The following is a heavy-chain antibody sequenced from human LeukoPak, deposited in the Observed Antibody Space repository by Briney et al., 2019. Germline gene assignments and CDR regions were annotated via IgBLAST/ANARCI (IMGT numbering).Heavy chain of an antibody. Sequence: PSQTLSLTCTVSGGSISSGSYYWNWIRQPAGNRLEWLGNIFTRGTTNYNASLESRLTISLDTARNQFSLYLSSVTAADTAMYFCARSSLAVYFDYWGQGTLVTASS. CDR2: IFTRGTT. V-gene: IGHV4-61*09. J-gene: IGHJ4*02. CDR3: ARSSLAVYFDY. CDR1: GGSISSGSYY. D-gene: IGHD6-19*01.